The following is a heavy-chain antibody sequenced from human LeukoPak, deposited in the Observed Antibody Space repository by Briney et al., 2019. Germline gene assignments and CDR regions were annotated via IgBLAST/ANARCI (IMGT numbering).Heavy chain of an antibody. CDR2: ISGSGGST. J-gene: IGHJ4*02. D-gene: IGHD6-19*01. CDR1: GFTFSSYG. Sequence: PGGSLRLSCAASGFTFSSYGMSWVRQAPGKGLEWVSAISGSGGSTYYADSVKGRFTISRDNSKNTLYLQMNSLRAEDTAVYYCAKDQVVAGIAVAAFDYWGQGTLVTVSS. V-gene: IGHV3-23*01. CDR3: AKDQVVAGIAVAAFDY.